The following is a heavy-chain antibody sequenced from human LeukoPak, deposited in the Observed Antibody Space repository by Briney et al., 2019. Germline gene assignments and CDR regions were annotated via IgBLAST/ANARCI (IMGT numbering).Heavy chain of an antibody. CDR2: IFPSDSDI. CDR3: ARPGYSSSLDY. V-gene: IGHV5-51*01. J-gene: IGHJ4*02. Sequence: GESLKISCKGFGYSFTTNWIGWVRQMPGKGLEWMGIIFPSDSDIRYSPSFQDQVTISADKSTSTAYLQWSSLKASDTAMYYCARPGYSSSLDYWGQGTLVTVSS. D-gene: IGHD6-13*01. CDR1: GYSFTTNW.